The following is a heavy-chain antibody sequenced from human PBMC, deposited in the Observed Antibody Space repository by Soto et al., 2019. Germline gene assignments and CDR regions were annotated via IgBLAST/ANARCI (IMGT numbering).Heavy chain of an antibody. CDR1: GYTLTELS. J-gene: IGHJ5*02. D-gene: IGHD2-2*01. Sequence: ASVKVSCKVSGYTLTELSMHWVRQAPGKGLEWMGGYDPEDGETIYAQKLQGRVTMTEDTSTDTAYMELRSLRSEDTAVYYCATDSGMVVVPVARKWGFDPWGQGTLVTVSS. CDR2: YDPEDGET. CDR3: ATDSGMVVVPVARKWGFDP. V-gene: IGHV1-24*01.